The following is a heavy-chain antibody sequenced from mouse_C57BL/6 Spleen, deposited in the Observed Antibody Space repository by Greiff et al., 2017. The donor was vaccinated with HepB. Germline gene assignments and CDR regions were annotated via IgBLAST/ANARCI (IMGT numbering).Heavy chain of an antibody. D-gene: IGHD2-4*01. Sequence: QVQLQQSGAELVMPGASVKLSCKASGYTFTSYWMHWVKQRPGQGLEWIGEIDPSDSYTNYNQKFKGKSTLTVDKSSSTAYLQLSSLTSEDSAVYYCARGGITRYFDVWGTGTTVTVSS. CDR2: IDPSDSYT. CDR1: GYTFTSYW. CDR3: ARGGITRYFDV. V-gene: IGHV1-69*01. J-gene: IGHJ1*03.